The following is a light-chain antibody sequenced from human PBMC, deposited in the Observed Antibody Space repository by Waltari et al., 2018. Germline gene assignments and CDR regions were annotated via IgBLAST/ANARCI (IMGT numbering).Light chain of an antibody. CDR1: QNISLY. CDR2: RTS. CDR3: QQYKIYSRT. Sequence: DIQVTQSPSIVSASVGDRVTITCRASQNISLYLSWYQQTPGKAPKLQIYRTSRLYGGVPSRFSGSGSGIEFSLTISGLQPDDFATYFCQQYKIYSRTFGQGTRVEVK. J-gene: IGKJ1*01. V-gene: IGKV1-5*03.